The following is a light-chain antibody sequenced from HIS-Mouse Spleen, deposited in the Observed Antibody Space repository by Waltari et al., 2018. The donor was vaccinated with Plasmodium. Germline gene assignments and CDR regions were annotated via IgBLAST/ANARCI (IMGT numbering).Light chain of an antibody. J-gene: IGLJ2*01. CDR3: AAWDDSLNGVV. CDR2: SNK. V-gene: IGLV1-44*01. Sequence: QSVLTQPPSASGTPGQRVTISCSGSSSNIGSNTVNWYQQRPGTAPKPLIYSNKQRPSGVPDRFSGSKPGTSASLAISGLQSEDEADYYCAAWDDSLNGVVFGGGTKLTVL. CDR1: SSNIGSNT.